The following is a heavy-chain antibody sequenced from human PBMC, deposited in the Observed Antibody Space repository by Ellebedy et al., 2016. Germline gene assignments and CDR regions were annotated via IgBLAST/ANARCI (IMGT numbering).Heavy chain of an antibody. V-gene: IGHV3-7*01. Sequence: ETLSLTCEASGFTFSSHAMSWVRQAPGKGLEWVATINQYGSEKYYVDSVKGRFTISRDNAKSSLYLQMDSLRGDDTAIYYCARARIDYWGQGTLVTVSS. CDR3: ARARIDY. CDR2: INQYGSEK. J-gene: IGHJ4*02. CDR1: GFTFSSHA.